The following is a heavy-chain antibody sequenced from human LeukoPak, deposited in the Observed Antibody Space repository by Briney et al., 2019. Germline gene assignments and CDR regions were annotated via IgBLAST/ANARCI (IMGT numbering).Heavy chain of an antibody. Sequence: GASVKVSCKASGYTFTSYDINWVRQATGQGLEWMGWMNPNSGNTGYAQKFQGRVTMTRNTSISTAYMELSSLRSEDTAVYYCARVLNYYYYYGMDVWGQGTTVTVSS. CDR1: GYTFTSYD. J-gene: IGHJ6*02. D-gene: IGHD2/OR15-2a*01. CDR3: ARVLNYYYYYGMDV. CDR2: MNPNSGNT. V-gene: IGHV1-8*01.